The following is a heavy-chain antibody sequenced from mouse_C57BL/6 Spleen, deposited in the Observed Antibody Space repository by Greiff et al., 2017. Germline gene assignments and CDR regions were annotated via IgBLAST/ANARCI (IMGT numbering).Heavy chain of an antibody. CDR3: ARVTTVVPFAY. V-gene: IGHV1-82*01. Sequence: VQLQESGPELVKPGASVKISCKASGYAFRSSWMNWVKQRPGKGLEWIGRIYPGDGDTNYNGKFKGKATLTADKYASTAYMQLSSLTAEDSAVYFCARVTTVVPFAYWGQGTLVTVSA. J-gene: IGHJ3*01. CDR2: IYPGDGDT. D-gene: IGHD1-1*01. CDR1: GYAFRSSW.